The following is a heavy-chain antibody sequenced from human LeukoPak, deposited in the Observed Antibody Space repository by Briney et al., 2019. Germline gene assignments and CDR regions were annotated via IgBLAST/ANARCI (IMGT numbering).Heavy chain of an antibody. CDR1: GFTFSSYG. V-gene: IGHV3-30*03. CDR3: ARELTIGWYDF. J-gene: IGHJ5*01. CDR2: ISHDGSNK. Sequence: PGGSLRLSCVASGFTFSSYGMHWVRQAPGKGLEWVAVISHDGSNKYYEDSVKGRFTISRDNFKNTVYLQMNSLRAADTAVYYCARELTIGWYDFWGQGTLVTVSS. D-gene: IGHD2-2*01.